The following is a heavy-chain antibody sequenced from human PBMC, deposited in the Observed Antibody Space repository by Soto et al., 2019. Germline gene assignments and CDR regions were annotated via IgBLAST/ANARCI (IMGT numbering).Heavy chain of an antibody. D-gene: IGHD1-26*01. Sequence: EVQLVESGGGLVQPGGSLRLSCAASGFTFSSYSMNWVRQAPGKGLEWVSYISSSSSTIYYADSVKGRFTISRDNAKNXLYLQMNSLRDEDTAVYYCARDKYSGSYGVRGFDYWGQGTLVTVSS. CDR3: ARDKYSGSYGVRGFDY. V-gene: IGHV3-48*02. CDR1: GFTFSSYS. J-gene: IGHJ4*02. CDR2: ISSSSSTI.